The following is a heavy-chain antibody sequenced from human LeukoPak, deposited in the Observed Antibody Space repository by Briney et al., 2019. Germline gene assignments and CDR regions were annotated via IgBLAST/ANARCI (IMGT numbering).Heavy chain of an antibody. CDR1: GGSISSYY. Sequence: PSETLSLPCTVSGGSISSYYWSWIRQPPGKGLEWVGYIYYSGSTNYNPSLKSRVTISVDTSKNQFSLKLSSVTAADTAVYYCAINRDYGDYGGFDYWGQGTLVTVSS. V-gene: IGHV4-59*01. D-gene: IGHD4-17*01. J-gene: IGHJ4*02. CDR2: IYYSGST. CDR3: AINRDYGDYGGFDY.